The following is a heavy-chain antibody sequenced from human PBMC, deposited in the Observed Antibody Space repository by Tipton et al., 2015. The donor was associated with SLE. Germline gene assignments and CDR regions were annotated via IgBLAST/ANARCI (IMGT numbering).Heavy chain of an antibody. CDR3: ARRAMVQGVGDNGMDV. CDR1: GGSIRSSSYY. CDR2: IYYSGST. Sequence: TLSLTCTVSGGSIRSSSYYWGWIRQPPGKGLEWIGSIYYSGSTYYNPSLKSRVTISVDTSKNQFSLKLSSVTAADTAVYYCARRAMVQGVGDNGMDVWGQGTTVTVSS. D-gene: IGHD3-10*01. J-gene: IGHJ6*02. V-gene: IGHV4-39*07.